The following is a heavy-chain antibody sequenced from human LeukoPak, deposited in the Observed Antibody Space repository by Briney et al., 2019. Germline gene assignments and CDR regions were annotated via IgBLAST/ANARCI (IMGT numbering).Heavy chain of an antibody. CDR2: INPSGGST. D-gene: IGHD2-15*01. CDR1: GYTFTSYY. Sequence: GASVKVSCKASGYTFTSYYIHWVRQAPGQGLEWMGIINPSGGSTNYAQKFQGRVTITADKSTSTAYMELSSLRSEDTAVYYCACGYCSGGSCRLVIHGYYMDVWGKGTTVTVSS. V-gene: IGHV1-46*01. CDR3: ACGYCSGGSCRLVIHGYYMDV. J-gene: IGHJ6*03.